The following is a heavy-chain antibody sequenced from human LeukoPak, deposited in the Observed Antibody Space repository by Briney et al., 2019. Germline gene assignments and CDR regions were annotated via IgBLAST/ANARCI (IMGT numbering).Heavy chain of an antibody. Sequence: ASVKVSCKATGDTFSSYAISWVRQAPGQGLEWMGGIIPILGTANYAQKFQGRVTITADESTSTAYMELSSLRSEDTAVYYCARGRYCSSTSCYINFDYWGQGTLVTVSS. CDR2: IIPILGTA. CDR1: GDTFSSYA. V-gene: IGHV1-69*01. D-gene: IGHD2-2*02. J-gene: IGHJ4*02. CDR3: ARGRYCSSTSCYINFDY.